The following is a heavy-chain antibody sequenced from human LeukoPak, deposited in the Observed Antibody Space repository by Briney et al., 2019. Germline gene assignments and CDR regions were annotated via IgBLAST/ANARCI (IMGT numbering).Heavy chain of an antibody. D-gene: IGHD3-10*01. CDR2: IIPIFGTA. CDR3: ARAPWDYYGSGSYYPGGYYYYMDV. CDR1: EGTFSSYA. J-gene: IGHJ6*03. V-gene: IGHV1-69*05. Sequence: SVKVSFKASEGTFSSYAISWVRQAPGQGLEWMGGIIPIFGTANYAQKFQGRVTITTDESTSTAYMELSSLRSEDTAVYYCARAPWDYYGSGSYYPGGYYYYMDVWGKGTTVTVSS.